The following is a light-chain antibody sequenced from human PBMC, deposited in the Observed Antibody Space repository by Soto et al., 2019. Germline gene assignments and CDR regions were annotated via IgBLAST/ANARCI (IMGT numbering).Light chain of an antibody. Sequence: QSLLTQPPSVSAAPGQKVTISCSGTRSNIGTNFVSWYRQFPGSAPQLLIHDNDQRASGIPDRFSGSKSGTSATLHITGLQTGDEADYYCGTWDTSLVSGLFGGGTKLTVL. CDR3: GTWDTSLVSGL. CDR2: DND. CDR1: RSNIGTNF. J-gene: IGLJ2*01. V-gene: IGLV1-51*01.